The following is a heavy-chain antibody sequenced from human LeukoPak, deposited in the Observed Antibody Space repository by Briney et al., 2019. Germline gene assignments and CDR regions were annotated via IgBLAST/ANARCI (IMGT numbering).Heavy chain of an antibody. CDR3: ARMSGVWTFDY. CDR2: ISSSSNTI. CDR1: GFTFSSYS. J-gene: IGHJ4*02. Sequence: PGGSLRLSCAASGFTFSSYSMNWVRQAPGKGLEWVLYISSSSNTIYYADSVKGRFTISRDTSKNSLYVQMNGLRAEDTAVYYCARMSGVWTFDYWGQGTPVTVSS. D-gene: IGHD5/OR15-5a*01. V-gene: IGHV3-48*01.